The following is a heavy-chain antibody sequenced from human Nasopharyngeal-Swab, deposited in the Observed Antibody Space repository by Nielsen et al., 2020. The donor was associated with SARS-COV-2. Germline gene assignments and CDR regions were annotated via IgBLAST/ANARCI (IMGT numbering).Heavy chain of an antibody. Sequence: WIRQPPGKGLEWIGYIYYSGSTNYNPSLKSRVTISVDTSKNQFSLKLSSVTAADTAVYYCARGSLPLYDILTGYYPPFDYWGQGTLVTVSS. CDR3: ARGSLPLYDILTGYYPPFDY. J-gene: IGHJ4*02. D-gene: IGHD3-9*01. V-gene: IGHV4-59*12. CDR2: IYYSGST.